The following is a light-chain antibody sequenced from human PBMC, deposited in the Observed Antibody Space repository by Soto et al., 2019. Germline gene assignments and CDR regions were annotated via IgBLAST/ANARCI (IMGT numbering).Light chain of an antibody. CDR1: QSINSE. CDR2: GAS. J-gene: IGKJ2*01. Sequence: EIVMTQSPATLSLSPGERAALSCRASQSINSELAWYQQKPGQPPRLLIYGASTRATGVPDRFTGSESGSEFTLTISGLQSEVFAVYYCQQGHNWPLTFGQGTRLEI. V-gene: IGKV3-15*01. CDR3: QQGHNWPLT.